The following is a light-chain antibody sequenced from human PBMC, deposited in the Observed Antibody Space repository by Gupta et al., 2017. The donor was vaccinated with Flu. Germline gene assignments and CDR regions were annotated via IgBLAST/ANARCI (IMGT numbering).Light chain of an antibody. CDR1: RNIRSDY. CDR2: DTS. J-gene: IGKJ1*01. Sequence: EIVLTQSPATVYLSPGEGATLSCGASRNIRSDYIAWYQVKPGLAPRLLIYDTSRRATGIPDRFSGSGSGRDFTLTLSALEPEDFAVYSCQQYETSPPTFGQGTRVEI. CDR3: QQYETSPPT. V-gene: IGKV3D-20*01.